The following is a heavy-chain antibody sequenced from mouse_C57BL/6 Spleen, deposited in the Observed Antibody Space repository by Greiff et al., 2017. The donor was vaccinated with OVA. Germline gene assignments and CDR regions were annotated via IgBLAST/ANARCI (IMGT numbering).Heavy chain of an antibody. D-gene: IGHD2-4*01. CDR2: INPSNGGT. CDR3: ARNPYYDYDWYFDV. J-gene: IGHJ1*03. Sequence: VQLQQPGTELVKPGASVKLSCKASGYTFTSYWMHWVKQRPGQGLEWIGNINPSNGGTNYNEKFKSKDTLTVDKSSSTAYMQLSSLTSEDSAVYYCARNPYYDYDWYFDVWGTGTTVTVSS. CDR1: GYTFTSYW. V-gene: IGHV1-53*01.